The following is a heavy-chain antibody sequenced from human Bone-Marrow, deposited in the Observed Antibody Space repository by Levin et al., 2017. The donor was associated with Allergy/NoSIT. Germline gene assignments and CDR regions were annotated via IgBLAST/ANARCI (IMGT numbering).Heavy chain of an antibody. D-gene: IGHD3-9*01. J-gene: IGHJ4*02. Sequence: SQTLSLTCTVSGGSISSSSYYWGWIRQPPGKGLEWIGSIYYSGSTYYNPSLKSRVTISVDTSKNQFSLKLSSVTAADTAVYYCASNYDILTGYYIGWVYFDYWGQGTLVTVSS. V-gene: IGHV4-39*07. CDR3: ASNYDILTGYYIGWVYFDY. CDR1: GGSISSSSYY. CDR2: IYYSGST.